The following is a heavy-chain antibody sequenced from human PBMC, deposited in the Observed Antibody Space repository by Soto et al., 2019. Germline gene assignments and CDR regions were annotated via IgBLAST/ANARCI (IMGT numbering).Heavy chain of an antibody. CDR2: IYCNDDQ. CDR3: AHRQDLGAFDI. Sequence: YGPPLVNPTQTLTLTCTFSEFSLSTRAVGVGWIRQPPGKALEWLALIYCNDDQRYSPSLKNRLTTTKDTSKNHVVLTMTNMDPADTATYYCAHRQDLGAFDIWGQGTMVTVSS. V-gene: IGHV2-5*01. D-gene: IGHD7-27*01. CDR1: EFSLSTRAVG. J-gene: IGHJ3*02.